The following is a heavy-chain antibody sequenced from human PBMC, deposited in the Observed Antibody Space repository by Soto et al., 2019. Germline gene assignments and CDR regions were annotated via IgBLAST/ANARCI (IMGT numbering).Heavy chain of an antibody. CDR2: IKSKTDGGTT. CDR1: GFTFSNAW. D-gene: IGHD3-10*01. V-gene: IGHV3-15*07. J-gene: IGHJ6*02. Sequence: VQLVESGGGLVKPGGSLRLSCAASGFTFSNAWMNWVRQAPGKGLEWVGRIKSKTDGGTTDYAAPVKGRFTISRDDSKNTLYLQMNSLKTEDTAVYYCTTDYYGSGSYYTLYYYYGMDVWGQGTTVTVSS. CDR3: TTDYYGSGSYYTLYYYYGMDV.